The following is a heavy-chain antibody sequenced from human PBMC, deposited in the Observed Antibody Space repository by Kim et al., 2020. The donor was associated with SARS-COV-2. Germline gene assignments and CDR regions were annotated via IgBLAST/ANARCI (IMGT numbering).Heavy chain of an antibody. D-gene: IGHD3-9*01. CDR3: ARRDSNYDILTGYYSQFDS. CDR2: IYHSGST. CDR1: GYSISSGYY. V-gene: IGHV4-38-2*02. J-gene: IGHJ4*02. Sequence: SETLSLTCTVSGYSISSGYYWGWIRQPPGKGLEWIGSIYHSGSTYYNPSLKSRVTISVDTSKNQFSLKLSSVTAADTAVYYCARRDSNYDILTGYYSQFDSWGQGTLVTVSS.